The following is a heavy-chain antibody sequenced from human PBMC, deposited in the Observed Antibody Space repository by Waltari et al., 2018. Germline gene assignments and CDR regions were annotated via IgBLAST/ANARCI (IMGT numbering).Heavy chain of an antibody. D-gene: IGHD3-3*01. J-gene: IGHJ5*02. CDR1: GFTFSSYG. CDR3: AKDPRHDPSSFDP. CDR2: IWYDGSNK. V-gene: IGHV3-30*18. Sequence: QVQLVESGGGVVQPGRSLRLSCAASGFTFSSYGMHWVRQAPGKGLGWVAVIWYDGSNKYYADSVKGRFTISRDNSKNTLYLQMNSLRAEDTAVYYCAKDPRHDPSSFDPWGQGTLVTVSS.